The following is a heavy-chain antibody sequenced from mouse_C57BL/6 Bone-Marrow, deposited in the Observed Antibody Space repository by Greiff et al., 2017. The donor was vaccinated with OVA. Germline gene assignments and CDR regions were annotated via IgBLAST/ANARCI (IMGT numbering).Heavy chain of an antibody. CDR1: GYTFTSYW. Sequence: VQLQQPGAELVRPGSSVKLSCKASGYTFTSYWMDWVKQRPGQGLEWIGNIYPSDSETHYNQKFKDKATLTVDKSSSTAYMQRSSLTSEDSAVYYCARNYYGREDYWGQGTTLTVSS. CDR3: ARNYYGREDY. CDR2: IYPSDSET. J-gene: IGHJ2*01. D-gene: IGHD1-1*01. V-gene: IGHV1-61*01.